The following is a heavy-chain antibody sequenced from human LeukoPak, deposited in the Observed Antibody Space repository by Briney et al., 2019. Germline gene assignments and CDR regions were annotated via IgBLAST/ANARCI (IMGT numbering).Heavy chain of an antibody. V-gene: IGHV4-59*08. CDR1: GGSISSYY. Sequence: PSETLSLTCTVSGGSISSYYWSWIRQPPGKGLEWIGYIYYSGSTNYNPSLKSRVTISADTSKNQFSLKLSSVTAADTAVYYCARSSPQYYYYYGMDVWGQGTTVTVSS. CDR2: IYYSGST. CDR3: ARSSPQYYYYYGMDV. J-gene: IGHJ6*02.